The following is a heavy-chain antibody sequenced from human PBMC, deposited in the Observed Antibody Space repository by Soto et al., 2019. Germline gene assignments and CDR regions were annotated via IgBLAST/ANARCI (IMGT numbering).Heavy chain of an antibody. D-gene: IGHD6-6*01. V-gene: IGHV4-59*08. Sequence: QVQLQESGPGLVKPSETLSLTCIVSGGSISSYHWSWIRQPPGKGLEWIGYILNRGGTNYNPSLKSRLTMSVDTSKNQFSLRLSSVTAADTAVYYCARHLTGPEYSTPAFDYWGQGTLVTVSS. CDR3: ARHLTGPEYSTPAFDY. CDR1: GGSISSYH. CDR2: ILNRGGT. J-gene: IGHJ4*02.